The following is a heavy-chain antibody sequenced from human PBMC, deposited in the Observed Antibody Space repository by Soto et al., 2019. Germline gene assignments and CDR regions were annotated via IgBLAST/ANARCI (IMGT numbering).Heavy chain of an antibody. D-gene: IGHD1-1*01. Sequence: QVQLVESGGVVVQPGRSLRLSCAASGFTFSSYGMHWVRQAPGKGLEWVTVISYDGKVAYYADSVKGRFTISRDNSKNTLYLQMNSLRTEEAAMYYCAKEGTITNSYLDYWGQGTLVTVSS. CDR1: GFTFSSYG. V-gene: IGHV3-30*18. CDR3: AKEGTITNSYLDY. CDR2: ISYDGKVA. J-gene: IGHJ4*02.